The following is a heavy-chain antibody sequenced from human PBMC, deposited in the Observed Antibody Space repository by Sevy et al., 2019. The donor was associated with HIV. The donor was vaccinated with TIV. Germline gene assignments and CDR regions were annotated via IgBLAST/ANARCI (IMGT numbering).Heavy chain of an antibody. CDR2: IKSKIDGETT. CDR3: ATSPGYYDSAPFDY. Sequence: GGSLRLSCAVSGFTFSNAWMNWVRQAPGTGLQWVGLIKSKIDGETTDYVAPVKGRFTISRDDSTNTLYLQMNSLKTEDTGVYYCATSPGYYDSAPFDYWGPGTLVAVSS. V-gene: IGHV3-15*01. J-gene: IGHJ4*02. CDR1: GFTFSNAW. D-gene: IGHD3-22*01.